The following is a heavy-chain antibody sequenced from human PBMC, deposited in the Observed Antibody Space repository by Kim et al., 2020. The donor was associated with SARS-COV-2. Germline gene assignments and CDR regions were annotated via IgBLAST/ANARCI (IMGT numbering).Heavy chain of an antibody. CDR1: GFTFSDYY. CDR3: ARDTTALTADNFYGMDV. J-gene: IGHJ6*02. Sequence: GGSLRLSCAASGFTFSDYYMSWVRQAPGKGLEWVSYISGSSVYTNYADSVKGRFTISRDNPKNSLYLQMNSLRAEDTAVYYCARDTTALTADNFYGMDVWGQGTTVTLSS. V-gene: IGHV3-11*05. D-gene: IGHD7-27*01. CDR2: ISGSSVYT.